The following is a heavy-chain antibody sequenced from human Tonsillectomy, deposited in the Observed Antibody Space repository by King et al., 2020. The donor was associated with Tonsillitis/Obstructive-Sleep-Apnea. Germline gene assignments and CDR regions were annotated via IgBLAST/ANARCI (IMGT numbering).Heavy chain of an antibody. CDR1: GFTFSNAW. D-gene: IGHD3-3*01. Sequence: VQLVESGGGLVKPGGSLRLSCAASGFTFSNAWMNWVRQAPGKGLEWVGRIKSKTDGGTTDYAAPVKGRFTISRDDSKNTLYLQMNSLKTEDTAVYYCTTEGYDVWSGYYTSVYYFDYWGQGTMVTVSS. V-gene: IGHV3-15*07. CDR3: TTEGYDVWSGYYTSVYYFDY. J-gene: IGHJ4*02. CDR2: IKSKTDGGTT.